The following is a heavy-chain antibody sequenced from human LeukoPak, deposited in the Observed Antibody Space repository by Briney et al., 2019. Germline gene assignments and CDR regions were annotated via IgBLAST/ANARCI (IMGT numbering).Heavy chain of an antibody. CDR1: GFTFTKYW. CDR3: AQLTKVAGLLYFDY. Sequence: GDSLRLSCAASGFTFTKYWMTWVRQAPGKGLEWVGNIKQDGSDKNYMDSVKGRFTISRDNAKNSLYLQMNSLRAEDTAVYYCAQLTKVAGLLYFDYWGQGTLVTVSS. CDR2: IKQDGSDK. V-gene: IGHV3-7*03. D-gene: IGHD6-19*01. J-gene: IGHJ4*02.